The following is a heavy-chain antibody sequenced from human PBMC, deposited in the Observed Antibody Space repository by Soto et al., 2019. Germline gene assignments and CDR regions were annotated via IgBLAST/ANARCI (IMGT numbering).Heavy chain of an antibody. CDR3: ATERYHDLLNRFPQRDYFDH. CDR1: GFTFANAW. CDR2: IKSESDGGTR. V-gene: IGHV3-15*01. J-gene: IGHJ4*02. Sequence: PGQSLRLSCTTSGFTFANAWMTWVRQAPGKGLEWIGRIKSESDGGTRDYGAAVKGRFSISRDDSNNTLHLQMDSLKVADTAVYYCATERYHDLLNRFPQRDYFDHWGPGILVTVSS. D-gene: IGHD3-9*01.